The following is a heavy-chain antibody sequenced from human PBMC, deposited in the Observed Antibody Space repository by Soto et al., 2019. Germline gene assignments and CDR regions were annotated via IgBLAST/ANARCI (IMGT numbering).Heavy chain of an antibody. CDR1: GFTFSSYA. D-gene: IGHD2-2*01. CDR3: TTDLSTSWVAYCFDY. V-gene: IGHV3-23*01. Sequence: EVQLLESGGGLVQPGGSLRLSCAASGFTFSSYALSWVRQAPGEGLEWVSGISGSGGSTYYADSVKGRFTISRDNSQNTLYLQMNGLRAEDTAVYYCTTDLSTSWVAYCFDYWGQGTLVSVSS. J-gene: IGHJ4*02. CDR2: ISGSGGST.